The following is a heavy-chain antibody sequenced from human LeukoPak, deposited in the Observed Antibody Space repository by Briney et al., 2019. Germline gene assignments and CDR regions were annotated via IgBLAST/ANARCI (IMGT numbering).Heavy chain of an antibody. D-gene: IGHD3-22*01. CDR2: ISAYNGNT. CDR3: ARGPTYYYDSSADS. Sequence: ASVKVPCKASGYTFTSYGISWVRQAPGQGLEWMGWISAYNGNTNYAQKLQGRVTMTTDTSTSTAYMELRSLRSDDTAVYYCARGPTYYYDSSADSWGQGTLVTVSS. CDR1: GYTFTSYG. V-gene: IGHV1-18*01. J-gene: IGHJ4*02.